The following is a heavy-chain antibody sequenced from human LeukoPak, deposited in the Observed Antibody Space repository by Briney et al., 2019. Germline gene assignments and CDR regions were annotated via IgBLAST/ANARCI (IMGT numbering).Heavy chain of an antibody. J-gene: IGHJ3*02. V-gene: IGHV3-23*01. Sequence: GGSLRLSCAASGFTFSNYAMSWVRQAPGKGLEWVSATIGSGYNTYYADPVKGRFAISRDSSKNTLYLQMNSLRAEDTAVYHCAKGSGYYSRDAFDIWGQGTMVTVSS. CDR2: TIGSGYNT. D-gene: IGHD3-22*01. CDR1: GFTFSNYA. CDR3: AKGSGYYSRDAFDI.